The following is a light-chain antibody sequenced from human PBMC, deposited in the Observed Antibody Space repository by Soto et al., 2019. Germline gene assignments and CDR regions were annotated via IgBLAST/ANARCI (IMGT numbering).Light chain of an antibody. CDR3: QQHDNSPPVT. CDR1: ESVSRN. J-gene: IGKJ1*01. V-gene: IGKV3-15*01. Sequence: EVVIRQSPATLSVSPGERATLSCRASESVSRNLAWYQQKPGQAPRLLIYDASTRATGIPDRFSGSGSGTDFTLTISSLEPEDFAVYYCQQHDNSPPVTLGQGNQG. CDR2: DAS.